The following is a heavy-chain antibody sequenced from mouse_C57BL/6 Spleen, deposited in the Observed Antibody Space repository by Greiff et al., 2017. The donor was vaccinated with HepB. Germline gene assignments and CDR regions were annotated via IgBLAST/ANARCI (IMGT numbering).Heavy chain of an antibody. CDR2: IDPETGGT. D-gene: IGHD1-1*02. CDR1: GYTFTDYE. CDR3: TGYYLWYFDV. V-gene: IGHV1-15*01. Sequence: VQLQESGAELVRPGASVTLSCKASGYTFTDYEMHWVKQTPVHGLEWIGAIDPETGGTAYNQKFKGKAILTADKSSSTAYMELRSLTSEDSAVYYCTGYYLWYFDVWGTGTTVTVSS. J-gene: IGHJ1*03.